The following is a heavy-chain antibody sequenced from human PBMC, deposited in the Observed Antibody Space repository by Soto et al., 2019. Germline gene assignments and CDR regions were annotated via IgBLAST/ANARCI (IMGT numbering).Heavy chain of an antibody. CDR2: INPKSGGT. J-gene: IGHJ4*02. CDR3: ARDLAKGGGSAGFDY. D-gene: IGHD1-26*01. V-gene: IGHV1-2*02. Sequence: ASVKVSCKASGYTFTVYYMHWARQAPGQGLEWMGWINPKSGGTMYPQKFQGRVTMTWDTSISTAYMALTRLRSDDTAVYYCARDLAKGGGSAGFDYWGLGTLVTVSS. CDR1: GYTFTVYY.